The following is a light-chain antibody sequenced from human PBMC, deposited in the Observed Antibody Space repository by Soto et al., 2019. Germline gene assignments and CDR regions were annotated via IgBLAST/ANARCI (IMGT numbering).Light chain of an antibody. CDR1: QDITNF. V-gene: IGKV1-33*01. J-gene: IGKJ3*01. Sequence: DIPMTQSPSSLSASVGDRVTITCQASQDITNFLSWFQQKPGKAPKFLIYDASTLETGVPSRFSGNGSGTDFTFTISSLQPEDIATYYCQQYDVLPLSFGPGTKVDI. CDR3: QQYDVLPLS. CDR2: DAS.